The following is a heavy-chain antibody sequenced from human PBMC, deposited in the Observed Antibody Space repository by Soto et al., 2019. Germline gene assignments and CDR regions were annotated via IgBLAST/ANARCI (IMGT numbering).Heavy chain of an antibody. V-gene: IGHV4-34*01. Sequence: QVQLQQWGAGLLKPSETLSLTCAVYGGSFSGYYWSWIRQPPGKGLEWIGEINHSGSTNHNPSLKSRVTISVDTSKNQFSLKLSSVTAADTAVYYCARRMVVVAAIQNWFDPWGQGTLVTVSS. CDR2: INHSGST. CDR1: GGSFSGYY. D-gene: IGHD2-15*01. J-gene: IGHJ5*02. CDR3: ARRMVVVAAIQNWFDP.